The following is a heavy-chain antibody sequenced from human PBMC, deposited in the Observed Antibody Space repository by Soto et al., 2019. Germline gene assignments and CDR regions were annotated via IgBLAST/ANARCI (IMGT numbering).Heavy chain of an antibody. CDR2: IYHSGST. J-gene: IGHJ6*02. Sequence: SETLSLTCAVSGGSISSSNWWSWVRQPPGKGLEWIGEIYHSGSTNYNPSLKSRVTISVDKSKNQFSLKLSSVTAAATAVYYCARPAGDDDGDYFYGMDVGGQGTTVTVSS. CDR1: GGSISSSNW. D-gene: IGHD1-1*01. CDR3: ARPAGDDDGDYFYGMDV. V-gene: IGHV4-4*02.